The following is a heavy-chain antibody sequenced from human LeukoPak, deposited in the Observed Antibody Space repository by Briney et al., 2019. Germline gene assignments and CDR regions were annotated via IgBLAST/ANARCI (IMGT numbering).Heavy chain of an antibody. Sequence: ASVKVSCKVSGYTLTELSMHWVRQAPGKGLEWMGGFDPEDGETIYAQKFQGRVTMTEDTSTDTAYMELSSLRSEDTAVYYCARRPLTVVTDLEAFDIWGQGTMVTVSS. J-gene: IGHJ3*02. CDR2: FDPEDGET. D-gene: IGHD4-23*01. V-gene: IGHV1-24*01. CDR3: ARRPLTVVTDLEAFDI. CDR1: GYTLTELS.